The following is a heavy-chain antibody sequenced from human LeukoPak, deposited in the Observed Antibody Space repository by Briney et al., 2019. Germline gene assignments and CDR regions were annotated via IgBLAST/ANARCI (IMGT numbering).Heavy chain of an antibody. D-gene: IGHD2-2*01. CDR3: ARDPIVVVPAAMDSYYYYGMDV. J-gene: IGHJ6*02. CDR1: GGSISSYY. Sequence: SETLSLTCTVSGGSISSYYWCWIRQPAGKGLEWIGRIYTSGSTNYNPSLKSRVTMSVDTSKNQFSLKLSSVTAADTAVYYCARDPIVVVPAAMDSYYYYGMDVWGQGTTVTVSS. CDR2: IYTSGST. V-gene: IGHV4-4*07.